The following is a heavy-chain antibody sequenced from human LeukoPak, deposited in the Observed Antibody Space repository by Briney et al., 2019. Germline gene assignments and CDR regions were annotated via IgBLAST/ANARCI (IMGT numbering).Heavy chain of an antibody. CDR1: GFTFSSYG. Sequence: GGSLRLSRAASGFTFSSYGMHWVRQTPGKGLEWVAVISYDGSNKYYVDSVKGRFTISRDNSKNTLYLQMNSLRAEDTAVYYCARDLSVVVPAGYFNYWGQGTLVTVSS. CDR2: ISYDGSNK. CDR3: ARDLSVVVPAGYFNY. V-gene: IGHV3-30*03. J-gene: IGHJ4*02. D-gene: IGHD2-2*01.